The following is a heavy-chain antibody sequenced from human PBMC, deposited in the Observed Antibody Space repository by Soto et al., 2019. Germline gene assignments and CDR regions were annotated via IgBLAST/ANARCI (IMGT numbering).Heavy chain of an antibody. V-gene: IGHV1-2*02. CDR2: INPNSGGT. CDR1: GYTFTCYY. D-gene: IGHD4-17*01. CDR3: ARDHTEWFDH. J-gene: IGHJ5*02. Sequence: XSVKVSCKASGYTFTCYYMHWVRQAPGQGLEWMGWINPNSGGTNYAQKFQGRVTMTRDTSISTAYMELSRLRSDDTAVYYCARDHTEWFDHWGQGTLVTVSS.